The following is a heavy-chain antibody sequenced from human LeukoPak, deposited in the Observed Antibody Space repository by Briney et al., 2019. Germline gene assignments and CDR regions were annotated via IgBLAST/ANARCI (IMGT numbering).Heavy chain of an antibody. CDR2: ISSSSSYT. J-gene: IGHJ6*02. CDR1: GFTFSDYY. D-gene: IGHD3-10*01. V-gene: IGHV3-11*03. Sequence: KPGGSLRLSCAASGFTFSDYYMSWIRQAPGKGLEWVSYISSSSSYTNYADSVKGRFTISRDNAKNSLYLQMNSLRAEDTAVYYCARSYGSGSYYYYGMDVWGQGTTVTVSS. CDR3: ARSYGSGSYYYYGMDV.